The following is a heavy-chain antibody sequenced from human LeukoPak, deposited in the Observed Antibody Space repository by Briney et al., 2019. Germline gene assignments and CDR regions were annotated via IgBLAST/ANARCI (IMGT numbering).Heavy chain of an antibody. J-gene: IGHJ5*02. D-gene: IGHD3-22*01. CDR2: IYYSGRT. V-gene: IGHV4-59*12. CDR3: ARGRYYDSSGYYRWFDP. CDR1: GASISSYY. Sequence: PSETLSLTCTVSGASISSYYWSWIRQSPGKGLEWIGYIYYSGRTNYNPSLKSRVTISVDTSKNQFSLKLSSVTAADTAVYYCARGRYYDSSGYYRWFDPWGQGTLVTVSS.